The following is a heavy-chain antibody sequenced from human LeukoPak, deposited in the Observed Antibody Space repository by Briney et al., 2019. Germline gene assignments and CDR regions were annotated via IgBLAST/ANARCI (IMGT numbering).Heavy chain of an antibody. Sequence: SETLSLTCTVSGGSISSNSDYWGWIRQPPGKGLEWIGTIYYSGSTYYNPSFKSRVIISVDTSKNQFSLKLSSVTAADTAVYYCARVEGNDFWSYYMDVWGKGTTVTVSS. D-gene: IGHD3-3*01. CDR2: IYYSGST. CDR1: GGSISSNSDY. J-gene: IGHJ6*03. CDR3: ARVEGNDFWSYYMDV. V-gene: IGHV4-39*07.